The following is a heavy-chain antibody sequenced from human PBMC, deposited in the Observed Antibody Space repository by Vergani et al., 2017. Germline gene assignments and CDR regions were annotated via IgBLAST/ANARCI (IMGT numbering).Heavy chain of an antibody. CDR2: FGHSGST. CDR1: GGPLSTTDW. V-gene: IGHV4-4*03. J-gene: IGHJ4*02. Sequence: QVQLQESGPGLVKPLGTLSLTCSVSGGPLSTTDWWSWVRQSPERGLEWIGKFGHSGSTYFNASFASRVSMSVDWSVKQFSLYLRSVTAADTAVYYCARGHDSSGYYYDYWGQGTLVTVSS. CDR3: ARGHDSSGYYYDY. D-gene: IGHD3-22*01.